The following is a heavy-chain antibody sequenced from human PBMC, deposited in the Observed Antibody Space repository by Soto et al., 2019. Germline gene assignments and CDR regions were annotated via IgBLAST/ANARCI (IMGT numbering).Heavy chain of an antibody. J-gene: IGHJ3*02. CDR2: IIPIFGPA. CDR1: GGTFSSYA. Sequence: QVQLVQSGAEVKKPGSSVKVSCKASGGTFSSYAISWVRQAPGQGREWMGGIIPIFGPANYAQKFQGRVTITADESTSTAYMELSSRRSEDTAVYYGALTVVRGVMWTRSEDFDIWGQGTMVTVSS. V-gene: IGHV1-69*01. D-gene: IGHD3-10*01. CDR3: ALTVVRGVMWTRSEDFDI.